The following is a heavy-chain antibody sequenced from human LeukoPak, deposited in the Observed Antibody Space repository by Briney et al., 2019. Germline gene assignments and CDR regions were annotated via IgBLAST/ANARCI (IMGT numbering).Heavy chain of an antibody. Sequence: GGSLRLSCAASGFTFSNYAVSWVRQAPEKGLEWVSGISGSGGNTYYADSVEGRFTISRDNSKNTLYLQMNSLRAEDTAVYYCATAYPHSSAGAFDIWGQGTMVTVSS. J-gene: IGHJ3*02. CDR1: GFTFSNYA. CDR2: ISGSGGNT. D-gene: IGHD6-25*01. CDR3: ATAYPHSSAGAFDI. V-gene: IGHV3-23*01.